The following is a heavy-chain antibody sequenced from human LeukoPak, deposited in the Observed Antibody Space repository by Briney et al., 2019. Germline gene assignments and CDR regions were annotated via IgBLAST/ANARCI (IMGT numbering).Heavy chain of an antibody. CDR2: ISAYNGNT. Sequence: ASVKVSCKASGGTFSNYAVSWVRQAPGQGLEWMGWISAYNGNTNYAQKLQGRVTMTTDTSTSTAYMELRSLRSDDTAVYYCARISPVLRYFDWLLSGGYYFGYWGQGTLVTVSS. D-gene: IGHD3-9*01. CDR1: GGTFSNYA. CDR3: ARISPVLRYFDWLLSGGYYFGY. J-gene: IGHJ4*02. V-gene: IGHV1-18*01.